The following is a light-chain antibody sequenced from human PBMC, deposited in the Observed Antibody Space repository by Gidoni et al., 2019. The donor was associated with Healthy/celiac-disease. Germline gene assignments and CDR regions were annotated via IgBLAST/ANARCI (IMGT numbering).Light chain of an antibody. J-gene: IGKJ1*01. V-gene: IGKV1-5*01. CDR2: DAS. CDR1: QSISSW. Sequence: DIQITQSPSTLSASVGDRVTITCRASQSISSWLAWYQQKPGKAPKLLIFDASSLESGVPSRFSGSGSGTEFTLTVSSLQPDDFATYYCQQYNRFWTFGQGTKVEIK. CDR3: QQYNRFWT.